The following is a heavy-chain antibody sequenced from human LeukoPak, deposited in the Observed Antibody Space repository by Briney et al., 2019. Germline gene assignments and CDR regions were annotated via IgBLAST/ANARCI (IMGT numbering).Heavy chain of an antibody. CDR2: IHYTGRA. D-gene: IGHD3-10*01. CDR3: ARHFYGSGSYRAYGMDV. Sequence: SETLSLTCSVFGGSISSTTYYWVWIRQPPGKGLECIASIHYTGRAYYNPSLKSRVTISVATSKNQFSLKVSSVTAADTAVYYCARHFYGSGSYRAYGMDVWGQGTTVTVSS. CDR1: GGSISSTTYY. J-gene: IGHJ6*02. V-gene: IGHV4-39*01.